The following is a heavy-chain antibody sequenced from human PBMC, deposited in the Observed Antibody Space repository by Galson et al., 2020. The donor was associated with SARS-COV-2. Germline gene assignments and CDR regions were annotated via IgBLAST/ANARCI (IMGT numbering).Heavy chain of an antibody. J-gene: IGHJ2*01. V-gene: IGHV3-13*01. CDR2: IGILFYT. D-gene: IGHD2-2*01. CDR1: SLKHKNYD. Sequence: AAASLKHKNYDMHWVRQATGKVLERVSPIGILFYTYYPCSVKGRLTISRENAKNSLYLKMNSLRVEDTAVYYCVREYCNRANCYGFGHLDLWGGGTLVTVSS. CDR3: VREYCNRANCYGFGHLDL.